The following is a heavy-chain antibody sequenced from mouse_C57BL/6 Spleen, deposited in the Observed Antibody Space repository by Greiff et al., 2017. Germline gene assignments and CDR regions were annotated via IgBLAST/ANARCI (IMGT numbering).Heavy chain of an antibody. D-gene: IGHD1-1*01. V-gene: IGHV1-15*01. Sequence: QVQLQQSGAELVRPGASVTLSCKASGYAFSDSEMHWVKQTPVNGLEWIGAIDPENGGTAYNQKFKGKAILTADKSSSTAYMELSSLTSEDSAVYYCTGSSTGASWFADWGQGTLVTVSA. CDR2: IDPENGGT. J-gene: IGHJ3*01. CDR3: TGSSTGASWFAD. CDR1: GYAFSDSE.